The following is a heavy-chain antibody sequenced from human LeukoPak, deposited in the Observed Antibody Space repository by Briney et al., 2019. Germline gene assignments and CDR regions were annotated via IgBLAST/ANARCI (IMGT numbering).Heavy chain of an antibody. V-gene: IGHV4-59*01. J-gene: IGHJ6*02. Sequence: PSETLSLICTVSGGSISSYYWSWIRQPPGKGLEWIGYIYNSGSTNYNPSLKSRVTISVDTSKNQFSLKLSSVTAADTAVYYCARVGGTNYYYYGMDVWGQGTTVTVSS. CDR1: GGSISSYY. CDR3: ARVGGTNYYYYGMDV. D-gene: IGHD4-23*01. CDR2: IYNSGST.